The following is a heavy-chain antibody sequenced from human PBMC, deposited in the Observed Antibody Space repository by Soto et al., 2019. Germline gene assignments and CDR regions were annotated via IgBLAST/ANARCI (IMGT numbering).Heavy chain of an antibody. D-gene: IGHD2-2*03. Sequence: PSATLSLTCSVSGGFVSSSSYSWGWIRQSPGKGLEWIGTIYSSENTYYNPSLLSRVTISVDTSKNEFSLRLSSVTAADTAVYYCARLNGYCISTNCHGYYGMDVWGQGTTVTVSS. J-gene: IGHJ6*02. CDR1: GGFVSSSSYS. CDR3: ARLNGYCISTNCHGYYGMDV. CDR2: IYSSENT. V-gene: IGHV4-39*01.